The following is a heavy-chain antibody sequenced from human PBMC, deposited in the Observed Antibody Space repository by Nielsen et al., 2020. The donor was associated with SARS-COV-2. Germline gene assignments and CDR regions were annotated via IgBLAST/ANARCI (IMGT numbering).Heavy chain of an antibody. D-gene: IGHD3-22*01. CDR1: GFTFSSYS. J-gene: IGHJ5*02. CDR3: ARVGIYDSSGYGFDP. CDR2: ISSSGSTI. V-gene: IGHV3-48*04. Sequence: GGSLRLSCAASGFTFSSYSMTWVRQAPGKGLEWVSYISSSGSTIYYADSVKGRFTISRDNAKNSLYLQMNSLRAEDTAVYYCARVGIYDSSGYGFDPWGQGTLVTVSS.